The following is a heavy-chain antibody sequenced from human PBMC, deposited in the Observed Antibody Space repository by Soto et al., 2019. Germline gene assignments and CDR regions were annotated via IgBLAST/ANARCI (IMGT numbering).Heavy chain of an antibody. Sequence: ASVKVSCKASGYTFTSYGISWVRQAPGQGLEWMGWISAYNGNTNYAQKLQGRVTMTTDTSTSTAYMELRSLRSDDTAVYYGARWYSSGLDPSFDPWGQGTLVTVSS. CDR1: GYTFTSYG. V-gene: IGHV1-18*01. D-gene: IGHD6-19*01. J-gene: IGHJ5*02. CDR2: ISAYNGNT. CDR3: ARWYSSGLDPSFDP.